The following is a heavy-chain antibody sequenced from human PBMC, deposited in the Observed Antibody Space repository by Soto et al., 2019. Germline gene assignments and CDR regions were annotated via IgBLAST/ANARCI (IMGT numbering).Heavy chain of an antibody. Sequence: QVQLVESGGGVVQPGRSLRLSCAASGFTFSSYGMHWVRQAPGKGLEWVAVISYDGSNKYYADSVKGRFTISRDNSKNTLYLQMNSLRAEDTAVYYCAKDLRMAGIHYWGQGTLVTVSS. CDR2: ISYDGSNK. D-gene: IGHD6-19*01. CDR1: GFTFSSYG. CDR3: AKDLRMAGIHY. J-gene: IGHJ4*02. V-gene: IGHV3-30*18.